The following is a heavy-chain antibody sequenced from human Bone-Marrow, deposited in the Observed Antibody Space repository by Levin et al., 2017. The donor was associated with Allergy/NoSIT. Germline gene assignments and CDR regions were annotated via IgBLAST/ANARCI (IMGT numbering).Heavy chain of an antibody. CDR3: ARGFGYYGSGSPDY. D-gene: IGHD3-10*01. CDR1: GFTFSAYS. V-gene: IGHV3-48*02. J-gene: IGHJ4*02. Sequence: SCAASGFTFSAYSMNWVRQAPGKGLEWVSYISSSSGTIYYADSVKGRFTISRDNAKNSLYLQMNSLRDEDTAVYYCARGFGYYGSGSPDYWGQGTLVTVSS. CDR2: ISSSSGTI.